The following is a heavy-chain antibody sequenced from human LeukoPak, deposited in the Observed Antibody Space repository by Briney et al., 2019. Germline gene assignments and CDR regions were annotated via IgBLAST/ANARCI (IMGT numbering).Heavy chain of an antibody. J-gene: IGHJ4*02. D-gene: IGHD1-26*01. V-gene: IGHV3-30*02. CDR2: IRYEGSNK. CDR1: GFTFSSYG. Sequence: GGSLRLSCAASGFTFSSYGMHWVRQAPGKGLEWVAFIRYEGSNKYYADSVKGRFTISRDNSKNTLYLQANNLRAEDTAMYYCARTIVGTTTAADYFDYWGQGTLVTVSS. CDR3: ARTIVGTTTAADYFDY.